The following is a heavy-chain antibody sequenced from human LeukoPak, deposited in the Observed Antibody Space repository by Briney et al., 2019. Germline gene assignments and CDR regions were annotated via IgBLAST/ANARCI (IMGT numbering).Heavy chain of an antibody. CDR1: GGSISSYY. V-gene: IGHV4-59*01. Sequence: SETLSLTCTVSGGSISSYYWSWIRQPPGKGLEWIGYTYYSGSTNYNPSLKSRVTISVDTSKNQFSLKLSSVTAADTAVYYCARGGYIPRIVVVPAATNWYFDLWGRGTLVTVSS. J-gene: IGHJ2*01. CDR3: ARGGYIPRIVVVPAATNWYFDL. CDR2: TYYSGST. D-gene: IGHD2-2*01.